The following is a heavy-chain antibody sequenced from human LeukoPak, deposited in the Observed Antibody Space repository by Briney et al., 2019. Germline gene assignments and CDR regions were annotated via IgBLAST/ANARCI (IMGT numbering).Heavy chain of an antibody. CDR1: GFVFEDYT. J-gene: IGHJ6*04. CDR2: ISSSGSTI. D-gene: IGHD3-10*02. CDR3: AELGITMIGGV. V-gene: IGHV3-48*03. Sequence: GGSLRLSCVASGFVFEDYTMHWVRQAPGKGLEWVSYISSSGSTIYYADSVKGRFTISRDNAKNSLYLQMNSLRAEDTAVYYCAELGITMIGGVWGKGTTVTISS.